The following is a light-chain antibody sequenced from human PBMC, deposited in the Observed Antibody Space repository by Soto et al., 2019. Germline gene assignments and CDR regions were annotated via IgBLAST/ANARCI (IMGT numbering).Light chain of an antibody. Sequence: DMQMTKSPSTLYASVGDRVTITCRASQSISSWLAWYQQKPWKAPQLLIYKASRLEGGDPSRFSGTVSGTDFTLSISRRQADDFAADYCQQDDSNSLLFGGGTKVHIK. V-gene: IGKV1-5*03. CDR3: QQDDSNSLL. CDR2: KAS. CDR1: QSISSW. J-gene: IGKJ4*01.